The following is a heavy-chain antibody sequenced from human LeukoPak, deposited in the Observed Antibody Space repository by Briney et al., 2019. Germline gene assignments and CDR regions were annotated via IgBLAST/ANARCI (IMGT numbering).Heavy chain of an antibody. J-gene: IGHJ4*02. CDR2: IYWDDDK. D-gene: IGHD1-26*01. CDR1: GFSLSTSGVG. CDR3: AHRTGAPGYFDY. V-gene: IGHV2-5*02. Sequence: SGPTLVKPTQTLTLTCTFSGFSLSTSGVGVGWIRQPPGKALEWLALIYWDDDKRYSPSLKNRLTITKDTSENQVVLTMTNMDPVDTATYYCAHRTGAPGYFDYWGQGTLVTVSS.